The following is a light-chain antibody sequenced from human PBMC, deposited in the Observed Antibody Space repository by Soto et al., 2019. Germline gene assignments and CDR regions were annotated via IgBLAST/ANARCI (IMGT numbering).Light chain of an antibody. CDR3: QSYNNIIGV. V-gene: IGLV6-57*04. CDR1: SGSIASNF. Sequence: LTQPHSVSESPGKTVTISCTRFSGSIASNFVQWYQQRPGSAPTTVIYEDDQRPSGVPGRFSGSIDRSSNSASLTISGLKTEDEADYYCQSYNNIIGVFGGGTKLTVL. CDR2: EDD. J-gene: IGLJ2*01.